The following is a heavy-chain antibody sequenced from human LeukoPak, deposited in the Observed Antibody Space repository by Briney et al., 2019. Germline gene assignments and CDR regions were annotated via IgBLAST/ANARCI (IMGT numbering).Heavy chain of an antibody. V-gene: IGHV4-34*01. J-gene: IGHJ4*02. CDR3: AARDILTGLHDY. D-gene: IGHD3-9*01. CDR1: GGSFSGYY. CDR2: INHSGST. Sequence: TTSETLSLTCAVYGGSFSGYYWSWIRQPPGKGLEWIGEINHSGSTNYNPSLKSRVTISVDTSKNQFSLNLSSVTAADTAVYYRAARDILTGLHDYWGQGTLVTVSS.